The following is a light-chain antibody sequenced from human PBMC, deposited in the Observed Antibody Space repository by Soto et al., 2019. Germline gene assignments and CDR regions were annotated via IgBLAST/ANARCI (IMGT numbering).Light chain of an antibody. V-gene: IGLV2-14*01. J-gene: IGLJ1*01. CDR3: ISYTGSSTSYV. Sequence: QSALTQHASVSGSPGQSMTISCSGTSSDVGSYDHVAWYQQFPGKTPKLMIYEVSNRPSGVSSRFSGSKSGNTASLTISGLQAEDEADYYCISYTGSSTSYVFGSGTKVTVL. CDR2: EVS. CDR1: SSDVGSYDH.